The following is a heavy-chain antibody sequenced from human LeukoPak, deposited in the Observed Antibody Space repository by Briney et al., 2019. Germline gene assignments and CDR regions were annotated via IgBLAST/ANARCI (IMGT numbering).Heavy chain of an antibody. V-gene: IGHV4-39*07. CDR1: GGSVSSSSYY. CDR2: IYYSGST. Sequence: SETLSLTCTVSGGSVSSSSYYWGWIRQPPGKGLEWIGSIYYSGSTYYNPSLKSRVTISVHTSKNQFSLKLRSVTAADTAVYYCARFARRAFDIWGQGTMVTVSS. CDR3: ARFARRAFDI. J-gene: IGHJ3*02.